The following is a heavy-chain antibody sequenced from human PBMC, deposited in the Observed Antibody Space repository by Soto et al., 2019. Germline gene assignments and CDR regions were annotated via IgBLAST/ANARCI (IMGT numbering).Heavy chain of an antibody. CDR2: ITPSSGST. Sequence: QVQLVQSGAEVKNPGASVKVSCKASGYTFTTYYMHWLRQARGQGLEWMGIITPSSGSTRYEQKFQDRVTMTRDTSRSTVYMELSSLRSEDTAVYYCARAVSTTTAPIDYWGQGTLVTVSS. V-gene: IGHV1-46*01. J-gene: IGHJ4*02. CDR1: GYTFTTYY. D-gene: IGHD4-17*01. CDR3: ARAVSTTTAPIDY.